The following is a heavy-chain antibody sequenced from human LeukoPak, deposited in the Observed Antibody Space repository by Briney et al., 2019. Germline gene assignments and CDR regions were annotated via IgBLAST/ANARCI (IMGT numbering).Heavy chain of an antibody. CDR2: IYDTGST. CDR3: ARDLRGITVAGPKNYYYMDV. D-gene: IGHD6-19*01. J-gene: IGHJ6*03. V-gene: IGHV4-59*01. Sequence: SETLSLTCTVSGGSISSYYWSWIRQPPGKGLEWIGYIYDTGSTNYNPSLKSRVTISVDTSKNQFSLKLSSVTAADTAVYYCARDLRGITVAGPKNYYYMDVWGKGTTVTASS. CDR1: GGSISSYY.